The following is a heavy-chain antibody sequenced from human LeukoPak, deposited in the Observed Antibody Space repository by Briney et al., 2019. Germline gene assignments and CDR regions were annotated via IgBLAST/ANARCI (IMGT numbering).Heavy chain of an antibody. CDR1: GYTFTGYY. CDR2: INPDSGGT. CDR3: ARVPRYYYGSGSRGDFDY. D-gene: IGHD3-10*01. J-gene: IGHJ4*02. V-gene: IGHV1-2*02. Sequence: ASVKVSCKASGYTFTGYYMHWVRQAPGQGLEWMGWINPDSGGTNYAQKFQGRVTMTRDTSISTAYMELSRLRSDDTAVYYCARVPRYYYGSGSRGDFDYWGQGTLVTVSS.